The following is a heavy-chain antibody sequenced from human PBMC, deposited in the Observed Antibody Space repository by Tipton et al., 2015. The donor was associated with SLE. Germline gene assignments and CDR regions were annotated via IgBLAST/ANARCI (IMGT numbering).Heavy chain of an antibody. V-gene: IGHV3-53*05. CDR2: IYSDDRT. CDR1: GFTFRNYA. D-gene: IGHD2-21*01. CDR3: ASSASCGADCYLGDAFDV. Sequence: SLRLSCAASGFTFRNYAMSWVRQAPGKGLEWVALIYSDDRTYFADSVKGRFTISRDNSENTLYLQMNSLRDEDTAVYYCASSASCGADCYLGDAFDVWGQGTGVTVAS. J-gene: IGHJ3*01.